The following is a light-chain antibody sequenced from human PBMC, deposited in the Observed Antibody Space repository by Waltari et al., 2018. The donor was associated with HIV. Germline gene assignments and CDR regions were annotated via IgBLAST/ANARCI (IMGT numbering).Light chain of an antibody. Sequence: DIQMTQSPSTLSASVGDRVTITCRASQSISGWLAWYQQKPGKAPKLLISKASSLESGVPSRFSGSGSGTEFTLTISSLQTDDFATYYCQQYNSYSRWTFGQGTKVEIK. CDR2: KAS. V-gene: IGKV1-5*03. J-gene: IGKJ1*01. CDR3: QQYNSYSRWT. CDR1: QSISGW.